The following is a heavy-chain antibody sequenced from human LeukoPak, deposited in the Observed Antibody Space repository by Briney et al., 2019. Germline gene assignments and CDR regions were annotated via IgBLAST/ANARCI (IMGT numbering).Heavy chain of an antibody. J-gene: IGHJ4*02. V-gene: IGHV1-69*02. Sequence: SVKVSRKASGGTFSSYTISWVRQAPGQGLEWMGRIIPILGIANYAQKFQGRVTITADKSTSTAYMELSSLRSEDTAVYYCAIGGGVQLERPFDYWGQGTLVTVSS. CDR1: GGTFSSYT. CDR3: AIGGGVQLERPFDY. D-gene: IGHD1-1*01. CDR2: IIPILGIA.